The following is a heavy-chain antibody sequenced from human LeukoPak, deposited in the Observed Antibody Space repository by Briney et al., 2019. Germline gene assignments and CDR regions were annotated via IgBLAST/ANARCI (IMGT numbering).Heavy chain of an antibody. Sequence: GGSLRLSCAASGFTFSGSAMHWVRQASGKGLEWVGRIRSKANSHATAYAASVKGRFTISRDDSKNTAYLQMNSLKTEDTAVYYCTRRLWFGELLGYYYGMDVWGQGTTVTVSS. V-gene: IGHV3-73*01. CDR1: GFTFSGSA. CDR3: TRRLWFGELLGYYYGMDV. J-gene: IGHJ6*02. CDR2: IRSKANSHAT. D-gene: IGHD3-10*01.